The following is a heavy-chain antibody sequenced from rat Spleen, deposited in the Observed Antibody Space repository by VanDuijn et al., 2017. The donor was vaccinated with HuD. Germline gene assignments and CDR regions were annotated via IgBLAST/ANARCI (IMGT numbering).Heavy chain of an antibody. J-gene: IGHJ3*01. D-gene: IGHD1-9*01. V-gene: IGHV5-29*01. CDR3: ASLHRGYGYNPFAY. CDR1: GFTFSDYY. Sequence: EVQLVESDGGLVQPGRSLKLSCAASGFTFSDYYMAWVRQAPTKGLEWVATISYDGSGTYYRDSVQGRFTISRDNAQNTLYLQMDSLRSEDSATYYCASLHRGYGYNPFAYWGQGTLVTVSS. CDR2: ISYDGSGT.